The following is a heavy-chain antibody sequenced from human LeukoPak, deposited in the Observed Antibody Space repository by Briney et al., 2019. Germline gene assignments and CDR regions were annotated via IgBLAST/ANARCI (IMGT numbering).Heavy chain of an antibody. CDR3: VRDRACWVY. V-gene: IGHV3-7*01. CDR1: GFTFSSYW. Sequence: GGSLRLSCEASGFTFSSYWMSWVRQAPGKGLEWVASIKQDGSETFYVDSVKGRFTISRDNTKNSLYLQMNSLRAEDTAVYYCVRDRACWVYWGQGTLVTVSS. J-gene: IGHJ4*02. D-gene: IGHD3-16*01. CDR2: IKQDGSET.